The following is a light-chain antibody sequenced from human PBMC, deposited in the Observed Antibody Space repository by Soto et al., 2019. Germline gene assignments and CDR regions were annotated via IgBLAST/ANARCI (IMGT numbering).Light chain of an antibody. CDR2: DVS. CDR3: CSYAGSYTL. CDR1: SSDVGGYNF. V-gene: IGLV2-11*01. Sequence: SALTQPRSVSGSPGQSVTISCTGTSSDVGGYNFVSWYQQHPGKAPHLVIHDVSQRPSGVPDRFSASKSGNTASLTISGLQAEDEADYYCCSYAGSYTLFGGGTQLTVL. J-gene: IGLJ2*01.